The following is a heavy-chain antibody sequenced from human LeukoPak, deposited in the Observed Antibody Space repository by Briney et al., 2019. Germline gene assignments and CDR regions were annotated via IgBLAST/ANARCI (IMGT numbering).Heavy chain of an antibody. Sequence: PSETLSLTCAVYGGSFSGYYWSWIRQPAGKGLEWIGRTYTSGSTNYNPSLKSRVTMSVDTSKNQFSLKLSSVTAADTAVYCCARDTVTYYYYYGMDVWGQGTTVTVSS. D-gene: IGHD4-11*01. CDR2: TYTSGST. CDR3: ARDTVTYYYYYGMDV. V-gene: IGHV4-4*07. J-gene: IGHJ6*02. CDR1: GGSFSGYY.